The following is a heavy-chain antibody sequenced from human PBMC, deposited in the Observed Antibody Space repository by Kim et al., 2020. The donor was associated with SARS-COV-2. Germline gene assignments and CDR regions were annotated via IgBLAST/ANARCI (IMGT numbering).Heavy chain of an antibody. CDR1: GGSFSGYY. Sequence: SETLSLTCAVYGGSFSGYYWSWIRQPPGKGLEWIGEINHSGSTNYNPSLKSRVTISVDTSKNQFSLKLSSVTAADTAVYYCARGRVPDDSYHPYYYYYGMDVWGQGTTVTVSS. CDR2: INHSGST. V-gene: IGHV4-34*01. J-gene: IGHJ6*02. D-gene: IGHD5-18*01. CDR3: ARGRVPDDSYHPYYYYYGMDV.